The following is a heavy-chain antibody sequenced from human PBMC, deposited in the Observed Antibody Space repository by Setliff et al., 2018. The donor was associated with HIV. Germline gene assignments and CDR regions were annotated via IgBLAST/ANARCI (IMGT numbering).Heavy chain of an antibody. Sequence: EASVKVSCKASGYTFTSSDINWVRQAPGQGLEWMGWMNPNSGNTGYAQKFQGRVTLTRHTSISTAYMELNSLRSEDTAVYYCARGAWYTSGWYSSRYMDVWGKGTTVTVSS. J-gene: IGHJ6*03. CDR1: GYTFTSSD. CDR3: ARGAWYTSGWYSSRYMDV. CDR2: MNPNSGNT. D-gene: IGHD6-19*01. V-gene: IGHV1-8*02.